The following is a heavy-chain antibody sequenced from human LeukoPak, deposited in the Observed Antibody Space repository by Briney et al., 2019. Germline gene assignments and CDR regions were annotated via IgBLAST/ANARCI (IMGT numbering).Heavy chain of an antibody. Sequence: GGSLRLSCAASGLTFSSYGMTWVRQAPGKGLEWVSYISSTGSAIYYADSVKGRFTISRDNSKNTLYLQMNSLRAEDTAVYYCARDGYNHFDYWGQGTLVTVSS. J-gene: IGHJ4*02. CDR3: ARDGYNHFDY. CDR1: GLTFSSYG. CDR2: ISSTGSAI. D-gene: IGHD5-24*01. V-gene: IGHV3-48*01.